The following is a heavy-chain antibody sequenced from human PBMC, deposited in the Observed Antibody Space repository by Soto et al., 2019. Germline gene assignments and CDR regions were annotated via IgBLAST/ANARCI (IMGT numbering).Heavy chain of an antibody. CDR3: AKDLYSYGDPGNSGFDP. V-gene: IGHV3-9*01. J-gene: IGHJ5*02. Sequence: GGSLRLSCAASGFTFDDYAMHCVRQAPGKGLEWVSGISWNSGSIGYADSVKGRFTISRDNAKNSLYLQMNSLRAEDTALYYCAKDLYSYGDPGNSGFDPWGQGTLVTVFS. CDR1: GFTFDDYA. CDR2: ISWNSGSI. D-gene: IGHD5-18*01.